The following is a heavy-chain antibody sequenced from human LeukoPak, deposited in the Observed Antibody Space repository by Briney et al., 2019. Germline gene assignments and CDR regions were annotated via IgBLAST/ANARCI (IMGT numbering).Heavy chain of an antibody. CDR3: ARTRGAASQFDY. J-gene: IGHJ4*02. D-gene: IGHD6-25*01. CDR2: IYYTGST. Sequence: SETLSLTCTVSGGSISGYYWSCIRQPPGKGLEWIGYIYYTGSTNYNPSLKSRVTISVDTSKNQFSLKLSSVTAADTAVYYCARTRGAASQFDYWGQGTLVTVSS. V-gene: IGHV4-59*01. CDR1: GGSISGYY.